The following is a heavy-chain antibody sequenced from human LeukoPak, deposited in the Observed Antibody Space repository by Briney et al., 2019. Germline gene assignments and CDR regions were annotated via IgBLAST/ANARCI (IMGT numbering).Heavy chain of an antibody. CDR2: ISYDGSNK. J-gene: IGHJ4*02. CDR3: AKDLEPWYGDPSGY. D-gene: IGHD4-17*01. V-gene: IGHV3-30*18. CDR1: GFTFSSYG. Sequence: GGSLRLSCAASGFTFSSYGMHWVRQAPGKGLEWVAVISYDGSNKYYADSVKGRFTISRDNSKNTLYLQMNSLRAEDTAVYYCAKDLEPWYGDPSGYWGQGTLVTVSS.